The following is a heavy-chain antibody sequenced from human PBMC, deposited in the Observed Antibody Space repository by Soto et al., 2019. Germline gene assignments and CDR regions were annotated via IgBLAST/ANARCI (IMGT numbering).Heavy chain of an antibody. D-gene: IGHD3-3*01. CDR3: ARTITIFGVVLVDYGMDV. CDR1: GFTFSSYA. CDR2: ISYDGSNK. J-gene: IGHJ6*02. V-gene: IGHV3-30-3*01. Sequence: GGSLRLSCAASGFTFSSYAMHWVRQAPGKGLEWVAVISYDGSNKYYADSVKGQFTISRDNSKNTLHLQMNSLRAEDTAVYYCARTITIFGVVLVDYGMDVWGQGTTVTVSS.